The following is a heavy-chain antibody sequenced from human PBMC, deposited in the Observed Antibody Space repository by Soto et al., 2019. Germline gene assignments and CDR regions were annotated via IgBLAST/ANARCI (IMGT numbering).Heavy chain of an antibody. V-gene: IGHV3-30-3*01. Sequence: QPGGSLRLSCAASGFTFSSYAMHWVRQAPGKGLEWVAVISYDGSNKYYADSVKGRFTISRDNSKNTLYLQMNSLRAEDTAVYYCARNYSDTSGSYLGNYWGQGTLVTVSS. J-gene: IGHJ4*02. CDR2: ISYDGSNK. D-gene: IGHD3-22*01. CDR3: ARNYSDTSGSYLGNY. CDR1: GFTFSSYA.